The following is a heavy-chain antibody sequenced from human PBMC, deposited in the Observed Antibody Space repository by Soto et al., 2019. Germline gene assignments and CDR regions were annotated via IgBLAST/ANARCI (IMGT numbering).Heavy chain of an antibody. D-gene: IGHD2-15*01. Sequence: GGSLRLSCAASGFTFSSYSMNWVRQGPGKGLEWVSYISNSSSTIYYADSVKGRFTISRDNAKNSLYLQMNSLRDEDTAVYYCARADGYCSGGSCYVSDYWGQGTLVTVSS. CDR1: GFTFSSYS. V-gene: IGHV3-48*02. CDR3: ARADGYCSGGSCYVSDY. J-gene: IGHJ4*02. CDR2: ISNSSSTI.